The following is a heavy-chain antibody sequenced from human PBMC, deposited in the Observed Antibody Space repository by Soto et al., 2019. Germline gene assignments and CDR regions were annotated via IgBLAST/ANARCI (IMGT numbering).Heavy chain of an antibody. J-gene: IGHJ6*02. CDR3: ARIWSYGMDV. V-gene: IGHV4-31*02. D-gene: IGHD3-16*01. CDR2: IYYSGST. Sequence: WTWIRQHPGKGLEWIGYIYYSGSTYCNPSLKSRLNISIDTSQNQFSLKVTSVTAADTAVYYCARIWSYGMDVWGQGTTVTVSS.